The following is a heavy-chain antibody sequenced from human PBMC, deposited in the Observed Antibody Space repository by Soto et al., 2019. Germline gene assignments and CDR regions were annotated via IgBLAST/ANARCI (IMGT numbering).Heavy chain of an antibody. CDR1: GYTCTSYG. Sequence: ASVKGSCKASGYTCTSYGISWVRQAPGQGLEWMGWISAYNGNTNYAQKLQGRVTMTTDTSTSTAYMELRSLRSDDKAVTYCARISSLYDSSAYHYGDAFHIWGHRTRVTVSS. V-gene: IGHV1-18*01. CDR2: ISAYNGNT. J-gene: IGHJ3*02. CDR3: ARISSLYDSSAYHYGDAFHI. D-gene: IGHD3-22*01.